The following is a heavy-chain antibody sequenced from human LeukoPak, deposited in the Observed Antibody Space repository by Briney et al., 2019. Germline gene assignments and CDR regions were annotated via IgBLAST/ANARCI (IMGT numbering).Heavy chain of an antibody. CDR3: ARRRVGATTEFDY. V-gene: IGHV4-59*08. CDR2: IYHSGST. D-gene: IGHD1-26*01. CDR1: GGSVSSYY. J-gene: IGHJ4*02. Sequence: SETLSLTCTVSGGSVSSYYWSWIRQPPGMGLEWIGYIYHSGSTNYNPSLKSRVTISVDTSKNQFSLKLNSVTAADTAVYYCARRRVGATTEFDYWGQGTLVTVSS.